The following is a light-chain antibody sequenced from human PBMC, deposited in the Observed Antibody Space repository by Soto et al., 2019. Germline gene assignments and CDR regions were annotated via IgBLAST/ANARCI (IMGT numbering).Light chain of an antibody. CDR1: QSISNY. Sequence: DIQLTQSPSFLSASVGDRVTITCRASQSISNYVNWYQQKVGKSPKLLISAATTLQGGVSARFSGSGAGTDFTLIISALELEDLATYYCQQGHSDPWTFGQGTTVDIK. CDR3: QQGHSDPWT. CDR2: AAT. J-gene: IGKJ1*01. V-gene: IGKV1-39*01.